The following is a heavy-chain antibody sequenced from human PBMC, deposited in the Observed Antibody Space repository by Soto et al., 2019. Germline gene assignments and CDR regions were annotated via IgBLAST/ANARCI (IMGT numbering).Heavy chain of an antibody. V-gene: IGHV1-69*06. Sequence: SVKVSCNASGGPFISYAISWVRQAPGQGLEWMGGIIPIFGTANYAQKFQGRVTITADKSTSTAYMELSSLRSEDTAVYYCARMVGAAAFYGMDVWGQGTTVTVSS. CDR1: GGPFISYA. D-gene: IGHD2-15*01. J-gene: IGHJ6*02. CDR2: IIPIFGTA. CDR3: ARMVGAAAFYGMDV.